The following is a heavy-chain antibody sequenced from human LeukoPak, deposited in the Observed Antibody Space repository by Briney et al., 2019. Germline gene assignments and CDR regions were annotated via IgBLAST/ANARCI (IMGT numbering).Heavy chain of an antibody. D-gene: IGHD6-19*01. CDR2: INPNSGGT. CDR1: GYTFTGSY. V-gene: IGHV1-2*02. J-gene: IGHJ6*03. Sequence: ASVKVSCKTSGYTFTGSYMHWVRQAPGQGLEWMGWINPNSGGTNYAQKFQGRVTMTRDTSISTAYMELSRLRSDDTAVYYCARKLAVAGRGRPYYMDVWGKGTTVTVSS. CDR3: ARKLAVAGRGRPYYMDV.